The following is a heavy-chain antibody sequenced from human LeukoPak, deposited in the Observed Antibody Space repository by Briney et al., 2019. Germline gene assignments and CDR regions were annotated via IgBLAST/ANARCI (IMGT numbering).Heavy chain of an antibody. Sequence: ASVKVSCKASGYTFTSYGISWVRQAPGQGLEWMGWISAYNGNTNYAHKLQGRVTMTTDTSTSTAYMELRSLRSDDTAVYYCARDAPYYDFWSGYYRRRDYFDYWGQGTLVTVSS. CDR1: GYTFTSYG. J-gene: IGHJ4*02. CDR2: ISAYNGNT. D-gene: IGHD3-3*01. V-gene: IGHV1-18*01. CDR3: ARDAPYYDFWSGYYRRRDYFDY.